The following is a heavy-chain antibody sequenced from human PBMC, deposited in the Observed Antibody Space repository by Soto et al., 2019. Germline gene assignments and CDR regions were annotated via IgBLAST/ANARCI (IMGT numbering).Heavy chain of an antibody. CDR1: GGNIISSLYY. D-gene: IGHD5-12*01. CDR3: TREKSSGYDRGSDS. V-gene: IGHV4-39*02. J-gene: IGHJ4*02. Sequence: SVTMSVTWTVSGGNIISSLYYWGRNSQTPGKGLEWIGSVHYSGSTYDNPSLKSRVTMSVDTSKNQFSLRLSSVTAADTALYYCTREKSSGYDRGSDSWGQGTLVTVSS. CDR2: VHYSGST.